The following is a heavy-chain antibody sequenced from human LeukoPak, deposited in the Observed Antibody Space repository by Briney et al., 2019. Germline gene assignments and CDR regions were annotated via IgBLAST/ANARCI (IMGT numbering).Heavy chain of an antibody. D-gene: IGHD2-15*01. Sequence: SETLSLTCSVSGGSISSCSRSWIWQPPGKGLEWIGYIYYSGSINYNPSLKSRVTISVDTSKNQLSLKLSSVTAADTAVYYCVVGHNYFDYSGQGTLVTLSS. CDR2: IYYSGSI. CDR1: GGSISSCS. J-gene: IGHJ4*02. CDR3: VVGHNYFDY. V-gene: IGHV4-59*01.